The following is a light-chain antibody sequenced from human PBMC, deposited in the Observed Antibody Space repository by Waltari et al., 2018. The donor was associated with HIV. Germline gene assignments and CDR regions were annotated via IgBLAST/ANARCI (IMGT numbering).Light chain of an antibody. CDR2: GAI. V-gene: IGKV1-39*01. J-gene: IGKJ2*01. Sequence: DIQMTQSPSSLSASVGDRVTITCRASQNIDSFLNWFQQKPGKAPKLLIYGAISLQSGVPSRFSGSGSGTEFTLTISSLQPEDVATYTCQQSYTTPYTFGQGTKLEIK. CDR3: QQSYTTPYT. CDR1: QNIDSF.